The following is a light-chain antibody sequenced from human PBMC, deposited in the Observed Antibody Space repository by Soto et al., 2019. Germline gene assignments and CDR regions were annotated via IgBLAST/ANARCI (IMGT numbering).Light chain of an antibody. V-gene: IGLV2-11*01. CDR2: DVS. J-gene: IGLJ1*01. Sequence: QSVLTQPRSVSGSPGQSVTISCTGTSSDVGGYNYVSWYQQHPGKAPKFMIYDVSKRPSGVPDRFSGSKSGNTASLTISGLQAEDEADYYCCSHAGTYTRVFATGIQVT. CDR3: CSHAGTYTRV. CDR1: SSDVGGYNY.